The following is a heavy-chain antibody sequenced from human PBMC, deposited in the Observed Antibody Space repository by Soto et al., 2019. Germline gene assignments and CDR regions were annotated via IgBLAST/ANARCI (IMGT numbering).Heavy chain of an antibody. D-gene: IGHD2-15*01. CDR1: GGSISSSSYY. V-gene: IGHV4-61*01. Sequence: PSETLSLTCTVSGGSISSSSYYWSWIRQPPEKGLERIGYIYFSGVATYNPSLKSRATMSRDTSKNEFSLKLTSVTAADTAIYYCARGDSDLAVSEAAYWGQGTLVTVSS. CDR2: IYFSGVA. J-gene: IGHJ1*01. CDR3: ARGDSDLAVSEAAY.